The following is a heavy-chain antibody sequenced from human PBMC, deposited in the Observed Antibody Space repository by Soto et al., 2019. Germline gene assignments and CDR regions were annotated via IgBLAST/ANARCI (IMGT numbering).Heavy chain of an antibody. V-gene: IGHV4-30-4*01. D-gene: IGHD3-22*01. CDR2: IYYSGST. J-gene: IGHJ4*02. Sequence: PSETLSLTCTVSGGSISSGDYYWSWIRQPPGKGLEWIGYIYYSGSTYYNPSLTSRVTISVDTSKNQFSLKLSSVTAADTAVYYCARGHYDSSASKRFDYWGQGTLGTVAS. CDR3: ARGHYDSSASKRFDY. CDR1: GGSISSGDYY.